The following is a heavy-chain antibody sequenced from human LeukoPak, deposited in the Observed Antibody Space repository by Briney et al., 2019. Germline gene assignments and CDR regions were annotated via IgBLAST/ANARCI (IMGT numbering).Heavy chain of an antibody. D-gene: IGHD3-16*01. CDR1: GFTFSSYS. CDR3: ARASGAFHLRKPYAFDI. V-gene: IGHV3-21*01. J-gene: IGHJ3*02. CDR2: ISSSSSYI. Sequence: PGGSLRLSCAASGFTFSSYSMNWVRQAPGKGLEWVSSISSSSSYIYYADSVKGRFTISRDNAKNSLYLQMNSLRAEDTAVYYCARASGAFHLRKPYAFDIWGQGTMVTVSS.